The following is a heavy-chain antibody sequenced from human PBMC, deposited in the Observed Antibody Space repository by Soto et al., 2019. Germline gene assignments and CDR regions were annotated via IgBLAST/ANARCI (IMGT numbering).Heavy chain of an antibody. V-gene: IGHV4-59*01. CDR3: ARDNGDSYGYTLDH. Sequence: PSETLSLTCTVSGGSISSYYWSWIRQPPWKGLEWIGYIYYSGSTNYNPSLKSRVTISVDTSKNQFSLKLSSVTAADTAVYYCARDNGDSYGYTLDHWGQGTPVTVSA. CDR1: GGSISSYY. J-gene: IGHJ4*02. CDR2: IYYSGST. D-gene: IGHD5-18*01.